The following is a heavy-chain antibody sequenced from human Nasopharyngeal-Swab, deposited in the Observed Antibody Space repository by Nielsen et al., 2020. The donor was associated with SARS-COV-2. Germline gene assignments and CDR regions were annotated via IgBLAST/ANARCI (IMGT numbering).Heavy chain of an antibody. V-gene: IGHV3-23*01. J-gene: IGHJ4*02. CDR2: ISGSGGST. CDR3: AGDLGGYSDY. Sequence: GGSLRLSCAATGFTFSSYAMSWVRQAPGKGLEWVSAISGSGGSTYYADSVKGRFTISRDNSKNTLYLQMNSLRAEDTAVYYCAGDLGGYSDYWGQGTLVTVSS. CDR1: GFTFSSYA. D-gene: IGHD3-10*01.